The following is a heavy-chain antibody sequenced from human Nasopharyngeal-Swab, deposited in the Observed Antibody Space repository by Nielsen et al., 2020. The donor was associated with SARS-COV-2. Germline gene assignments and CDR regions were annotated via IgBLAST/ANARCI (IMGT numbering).Heavy chain of an antibody. D-gene: IGHD2-2*01. CDR2: IYYSGST. Sequence: RQAPRKGLEWIGSIYYSGSTYYNPSLKSRVTISVDTSKNQFSLKLSSVTAADTAVYYCARDGRNGYCSSTSCYFVYYFDYWGQGTLVTVSS. CDR3: ARDGRNGYCSSTSCYFVYYFDY. V-gene: IGHV4-39*07. J-gene: IGHJ4*02.